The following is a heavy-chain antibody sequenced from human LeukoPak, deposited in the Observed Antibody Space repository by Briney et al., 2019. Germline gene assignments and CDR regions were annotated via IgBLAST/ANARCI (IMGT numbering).Heavy chain of an antibody. CDR2: ISSSGSTI. J-gene: IGHJ4*02. CDR1: GFTFSSYE. CDR3: ARDRLWFGEFDY. D-gene: IGHD3-10*01. V-gene: IGHV3-48*03. Sequence: PGGSLRLSCAASGFTFSSYEMNWVRQAPGKGLEWVSYISSSGSTIYYADSVKGRFTISRDDSKNTLYLQMNSLRAEDTAVYYCARDRLWFGEFDYWGQGTLVTVSS.